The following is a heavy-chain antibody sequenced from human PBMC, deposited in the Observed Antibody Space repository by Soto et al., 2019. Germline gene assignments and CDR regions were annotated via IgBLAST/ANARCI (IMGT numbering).Heavy chain of an antibody. J-gene: IGHJ4*02. V-gene: IGHV3-23*01. CDR1: GFTFSSYA. Sequence: EVQLLESGGGLVQPGGSLRLSCAASGFTFSSYAMSWVRQAPGKGLEWVSAISGSGSSTYYADSVKGRFTISRDNSKNTWYLKMNSRRVKDTALYYCAKDNEVYGYSAGYFDYWAQETLVTVPS. CDR3: AKDNEVYGYSAGYFDY. D-gene: IGHD5-18*01. CDR2: ISGSGSST.